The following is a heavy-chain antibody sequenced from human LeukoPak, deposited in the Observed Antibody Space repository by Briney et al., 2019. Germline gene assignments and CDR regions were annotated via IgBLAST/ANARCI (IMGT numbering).Heavy chain of an antibody. J-gene: IGHJ4*02. CDR2: ISSSSSYI. V-gene: IGHV3-21*01. CDR3: ARAPDPYYFDY. CDR1: GVTFSSYS. Sequence: GGSLRLSCAASGVTFSSYSMNWVRQAPGKGLEWVSSISSSSSYIYYADSVKGRFTISRDNAKNSLYLRMNSLRAEHTAVYYCARAPDPYYFDYWGQGNLVTVSS.